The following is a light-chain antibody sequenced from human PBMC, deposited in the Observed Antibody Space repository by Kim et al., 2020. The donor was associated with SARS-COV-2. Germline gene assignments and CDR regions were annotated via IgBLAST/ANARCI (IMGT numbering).Light chain of an antibody. V-gene: IGLV2-14*03. CDR2: TVT. J-gene: IGLJ3*02. CDR3: ISFTTAATWV. CDR1: STDIGAYNY. Sequence: GHSSTIACTGTSTDIGAYNYVSWFQQHAGKAPQLMISTVTERPSGVSNRFSGSKSGTTASLTISGLQAEDEADYYCISFTTAATWVFGGGTKLTVL.